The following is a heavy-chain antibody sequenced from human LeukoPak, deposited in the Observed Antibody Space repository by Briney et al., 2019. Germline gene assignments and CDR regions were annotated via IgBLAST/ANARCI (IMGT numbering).Heavy chain of an antibody. Sequence: GGSLRLSCAASGFTFSTYGMHWVRQAPGKGLEWVGVISFDANNKFYADSVKGRFTISRDNSKNTLYLQMNSLRPEDTAVYYCAKGGGTGYSSSWYSNWGQGTLVTVSS. CDR3: AKGGGTGYSSSWYSN. CDR1: GFTFSTYG. J-gene: IGHJ4*02. D-gene: IGHD6-13*01. V-gene: IGHV3-30*18. CDR2: ISFDANNK.